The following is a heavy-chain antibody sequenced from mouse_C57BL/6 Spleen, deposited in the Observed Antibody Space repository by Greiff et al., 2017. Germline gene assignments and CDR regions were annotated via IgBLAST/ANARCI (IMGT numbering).Heavy chain of an antibody. CDR2: ISSGSSTI. J-gene: IGHJ4*01. Sequence: VQLQQSGGGLVKPGGSLKLSCAASGFTFSDYGMHWVRQAPEKGLEWVAYISSGSSTIYYADTVKGRFTISRDNAKNTLFLQMTSLRSEDTALYYCARRLPMDYWGQGTSVTVSS. CDR1: GFTFSDYG. V-gene: IGHV5-17*01. CDR3: ARRLPMDY. D-gene: IGHD3-2*02.